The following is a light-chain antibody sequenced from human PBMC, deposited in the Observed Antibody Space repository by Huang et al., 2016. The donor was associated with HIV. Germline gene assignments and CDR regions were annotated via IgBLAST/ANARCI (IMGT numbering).Light chain of an antibody. Sequence: EIVLTQSPATLSGSPGERATISCRASQSVNSNFTWYQQKPGQPPRLLRYGASTRASGIPASFSGSGCGTEFTLTISSLQSEDFAVYSCQQYNNWPLTFGGGTKVEIK. CDR1: QSVNSN. CDR2: GAS. CDR3: QQYNNWPLT. V-gene: IGKV3-15*01. J-gene: IGKJ4*01.